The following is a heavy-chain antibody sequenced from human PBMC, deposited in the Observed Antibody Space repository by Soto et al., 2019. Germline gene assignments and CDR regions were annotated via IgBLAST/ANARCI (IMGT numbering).Heavy chain of an antibody. V-gene: IGHV3-74*01. CDR2: INSDGSST. CDR1: GFTFSSYG. Sequence: VGSMRLSCAAAGFTFSSYGVHWVSQTPGKGLVWVSRINSDGSSTSYADSVKGRFTISRDNAKNTLYLQMNSLRAEDTDVYYCARVSQLEWYYYYMDVWGKGTTVTVSS. J-gene: IGHJ6*03. D-gene: IGHD3-3*01. CDR3: ARVSQLEWYYYYMDV.